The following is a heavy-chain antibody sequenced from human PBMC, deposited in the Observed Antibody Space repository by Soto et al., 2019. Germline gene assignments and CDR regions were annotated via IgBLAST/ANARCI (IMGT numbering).Heavy chain of an antibody. CDR2: ISSSSSYT. CDR1: GFTFSDYY. J-gene: IGHJ3*02. V-gene: IGHV3-11*06. Sequence: LRLSCAASGFTFSDYYMSWIRQAPGKGLEWVSYISSSSSYTNYADSVKGRFTISRDNAKNSLYLQMNSLRAEDTAVYYCARDKRPVNYGESDAFDIWGQGTMVTVSS. CDR3: ARDKRPVNYGESDAFDI. D-gene: IGHD4-17*01.